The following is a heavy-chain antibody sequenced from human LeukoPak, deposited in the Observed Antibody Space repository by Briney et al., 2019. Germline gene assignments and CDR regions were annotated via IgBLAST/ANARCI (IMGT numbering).Heavy chain of an antibody. V-gene: IGHV5-51*01. D-gene: IGHD4-17*01. CDR1: GYSFTSYW. J-gene: IGHJ3*02. CDR3: ARRSPTVTYAFDI. CDR2: IYPGDSDT. Sequence: AGESLKISCKGSGYSFTSYWIGWVRQMPGKGLEWMGIIYPGDSDTRYSPSFQGQVTISADKSISTAYLQWSSLKAPDTAMYYCARRSPTVTYAFDIWGQGTMVTVSS.